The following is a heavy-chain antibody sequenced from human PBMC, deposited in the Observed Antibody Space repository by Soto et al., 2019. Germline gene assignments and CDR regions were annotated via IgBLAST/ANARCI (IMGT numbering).Heavy chain of an antibody. CDR1: CFTFTTAW. CDR2: IKSKTDGGTV. CDR3: ATVYCATTSCYAPFDY. Sequence: PGGSLRLSCAASCFTFTTAWINWVRQAPGKGLEWVGRIKSKTDGGTVDYASPVKGRFTISRDDSKSMLYLDLNSLKTEDTGVYFCATVYCATTSCYAPFDYWGKGTLVTVSS. D-gene: IGHD2-2*01. V-gene: IGHV3-15*07. J-gene: IGHJ4*02.